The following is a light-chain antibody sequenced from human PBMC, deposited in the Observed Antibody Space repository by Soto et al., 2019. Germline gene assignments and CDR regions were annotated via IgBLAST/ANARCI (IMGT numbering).Light chain of an antibody. J-gene: IGKJ5*01. CDR1: QSISTY. Sequence: IQLTQSPSSLSASVGDRVTITFRASQSISTYLHWYQQKPGKAPNLLMYTASNLQSGVPSRFSGSGSGTEFTLTISSLQSEDFAVYYCEQYNNWPITFGQRTRLEIK. CDR3: EQYNNWPIT. V-gene: IGKV1-39*01. CDR2: TAS.